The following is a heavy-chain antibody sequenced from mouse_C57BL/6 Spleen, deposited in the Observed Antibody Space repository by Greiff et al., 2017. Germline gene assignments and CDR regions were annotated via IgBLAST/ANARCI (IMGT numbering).Heavy chain of an antibody. D-gene: IGHD2-4*01. J-gene: IGHJ3*01. CDR3: ARDDYDGGFAY. Sequence: EVKLEESGGGLVKPGGSLKLSCAASGFTFISYAMSWVRQTPEKRLEWVATISDGGSYTYYPDNVKGRFTISRDNAKNNLYLQMSHLKSEDTAMYYCARDDYDGGFAYWGQGTLVTVSA. CDR1: GFTFISYA. V-gene: IGHV5-4*01. CDR2: ISDGGSYT.